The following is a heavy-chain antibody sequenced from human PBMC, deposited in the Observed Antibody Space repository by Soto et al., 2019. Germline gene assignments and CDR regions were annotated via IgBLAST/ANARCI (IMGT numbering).Heavy chain of an antibody. CDR3: ARESEDFTSNYDC. CDR1: GFTFTRYS. J-gene: IGHJ4*02. CDR2: IIRNTKYI. V-gene: IGHV3-21*06. Sequence: PGGSLRLSCAASGFTFTRYSMNWVRQAPGEGLEWDSSIIRNTKYIYHGDSMECRYPITRDNEKNALYLEMNSLRAEDTAVYFCARESEDFTSNYDCLGQRALVTVSS.